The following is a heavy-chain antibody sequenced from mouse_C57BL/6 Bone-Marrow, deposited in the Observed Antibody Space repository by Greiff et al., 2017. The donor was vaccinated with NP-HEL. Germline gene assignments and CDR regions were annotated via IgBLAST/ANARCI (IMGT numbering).Heavy chain of an antibody. J-gene: IGHJ2*01. CDR1: GYTFTSYW. D-gene: IGHD3-3*01. CDR3: AREGQELGFLDFYY. CDR2: IDPSDSYT. V-gene: IGHV1-50*01. Sequence: QVQLQQPGAELVKPGASVKLSCKASGYTFTSYWMQWVKQRPGQGLEWIGEIDPSDSYTNYNQKFKGKATLTVDKSSSTAYMQLSSLTSEDSTVYYCAREGQELGFLDFYYWGHSTTLTFSS.